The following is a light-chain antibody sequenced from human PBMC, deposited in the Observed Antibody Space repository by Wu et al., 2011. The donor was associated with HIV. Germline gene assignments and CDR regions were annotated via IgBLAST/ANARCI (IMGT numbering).Light chain of an antibody. Sequence: GERATLSCRASRSVNSLLAXYQQKPGQPPRLLIYAASLKATGIPARFSGRGSGTDFSLIISSLEPEDSAVYYCQQHTNWPLTFGQGTRLEIK. J-gene: IGKJ5*01. CDR2: AAS. V-gene: IGKV3-11*01. CDR1: RSVNSL. CDR3: QQHTNWPLT.